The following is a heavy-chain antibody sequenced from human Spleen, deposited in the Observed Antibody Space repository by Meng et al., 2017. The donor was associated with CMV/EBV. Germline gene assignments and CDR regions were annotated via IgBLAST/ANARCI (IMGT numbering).Heavy chain of an antibody. Sequence: CKASGYTFTSCDISWVRQATGQGLEWMGWMNPNSGNAGYAQKFQGRVTITRNTSISTAYMELSSLRSEDTAVYYCARSKAARLNWFDPWGQGTLVTVSS. V-gene: IGHV1-8*03. J-gene: IGHJ5*02. CDR2: MNPNSGNA. CDR3: ARSKAARLNWFDP. D-gene: IGHD6-6*01. CDR1: GYTFTSCD.